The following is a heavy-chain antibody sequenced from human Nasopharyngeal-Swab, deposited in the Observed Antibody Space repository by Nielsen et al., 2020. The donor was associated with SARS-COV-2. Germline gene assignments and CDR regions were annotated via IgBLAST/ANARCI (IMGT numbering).Heavy chain of an antibody. D-gene: IGHD6-13*01. Sequence: GESLKISCAASGFTFSSYGMHWVRQAPGKGLEWVAVISYDGSNKYYADSVKGRFTISRDNSKNTLYLQMNSLRAEDTAVYYCAKFVRSSWYHIGAFDIWGQGTMVTVSS. CDR2: ISYDGSNK. CDR3: AKFVRSSWYHIGAFDI. CDR1: GFTFSSYG. V-gene: IGHV3-30*18. J-gene: IGHJ3*02.